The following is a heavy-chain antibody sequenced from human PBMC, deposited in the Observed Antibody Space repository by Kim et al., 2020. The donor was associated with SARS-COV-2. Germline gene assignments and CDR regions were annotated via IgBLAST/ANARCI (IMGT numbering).Heavy chain of an antibody. CDR2: IYSGGSST. Sequence: GGSLRLSCAASGFTFSSYAMSWVRQAPGKGLEWVSVIYSGGSSTYYADSVKGRFTISRDNSKNTLYLQMNSLRAEDTAVYYCAKDAQAEGSGWFGRWYYGMDVWGQGTTVTVSS. CDR3: AKDAQAEGSGWFGRWYYGMDV. D-gene: IGHD6-19*01. J-gene: IGHJ6*02. V-gene: IGHV3-23*03. CDR1: GFTFSSYA.